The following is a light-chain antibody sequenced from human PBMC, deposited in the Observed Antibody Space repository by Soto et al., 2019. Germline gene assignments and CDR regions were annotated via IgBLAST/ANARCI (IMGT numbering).Light chain of an antibody. CDR1: QGISSY. Sequence: DIPMTQSPSSLSASVGDRVTITCRASQGISSYLAWYQQKPGKAPKLLIYAASTLQSGVPLRFSGSGSGTSFTLTISSLQPEDFATYYCQQLLSYPITFGQGTRQGIK. CDR2: AAS. V-gene: IGKV1-9*01. CDR3: QQLLSYPIT. J-gene: IGKJ5*01.